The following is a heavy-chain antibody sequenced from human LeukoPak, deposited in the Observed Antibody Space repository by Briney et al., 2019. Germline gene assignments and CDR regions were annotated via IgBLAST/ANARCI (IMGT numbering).Heavy chain of an antibody. CDR2: INAGNGNT. Sequence: ASVKVSCKASGYTFTSYSIHWVRQAPGQRLEWMGWINAGNGNTKYSQEFQGRVTITRDTSASTAYMELSSLRSEDTAVYYCARVYCSGGSCLNYYYYGMDVWGQGTTVTVSS. CDR3: ARVYCSGGSCLNYYYYGMDV. CDR1: GYTFTSYS. J-gene: IGHJ6*02. D-gene: IGHD2-15*01. V-gene: IGHV1-3*01.